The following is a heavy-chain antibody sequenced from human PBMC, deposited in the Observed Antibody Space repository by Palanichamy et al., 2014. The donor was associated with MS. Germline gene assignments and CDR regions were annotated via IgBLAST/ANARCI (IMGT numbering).Heavy chain of an antibody. CDR2: ISYDGSNK. V-gene: IGHV3-30*18. CDR1: GFTFSSYG. CDR3: AKDLDYYYGMDV. J-gene: IGHJ6*02. Sequence: QVQLVESGGGVVRPGRSLRLSCAASGFTFSSYGVHWVRQAPGKGLEWVAVISYDGSNKYYADSVKGRFTISRDNSKNTLYLQMNSLRAEDTAVYYCAKDLDYYYGMDVWGQGTTVTVSS.